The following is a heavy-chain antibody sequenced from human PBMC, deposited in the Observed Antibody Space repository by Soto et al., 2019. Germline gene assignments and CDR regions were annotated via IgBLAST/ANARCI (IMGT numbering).Heavy chain of an antibody. CDR3: ATQLKLRFVEWLPPQGLDY. CDR1: GFTFSSYS. V-gene: IGHV3-21*01. D-gene: IGHD3-3*01. Sequence: EVQLVESGGGLVKPGGSLRLSCAASGFTFSSYSMNWVRQAPGKGLEWVSSISSSSSYIYYADSVKGRFTISRDNAKNTLYLQMKSLRAEDTAVYYCATQLKLRFVEWLPPQGLDYWGQGPLVTVSS. CDR2: ISSSSSYI. J-gene: IGHJ4*02.